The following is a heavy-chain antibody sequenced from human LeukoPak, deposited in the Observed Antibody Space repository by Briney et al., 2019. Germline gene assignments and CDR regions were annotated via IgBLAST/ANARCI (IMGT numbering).Heavy chain of an antibody. D-gene: IGHD3-22*01. CDR2: IKQDGSEK. CDR1: GFTFSSYW. V-gene: IGHV3-7*01. CDR3: ASGGVYYDSSGYYNLFDY. J-gene: IGHJ4*02. Sequence: GGSLRLSCAASGFTFSSYWMSWVRQAPGKGLEWVANIKQDGSEKYYVDSVKGRFTISRDNAKNSLFLQMNSLRAEDTAVYYCASGGVYYDSSGYYNLFDYWGQGILVTVSS.